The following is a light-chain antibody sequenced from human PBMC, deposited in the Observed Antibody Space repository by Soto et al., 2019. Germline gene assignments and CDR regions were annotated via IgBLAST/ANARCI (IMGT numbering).Light chain of an antibody. CDR1: QNIRTW. J-gene: IGKJ1*01. Sequence: DIQMTQSPSTLSASVGDRVTITCRASQNIRTWLSWYQQKPGKAPNLLIFDASSLHSGVPSTFSGRGSGTEFTLTITILQPDDFATYYCQHYNPYSGPFGQGTKVDIK. CDR2: DAS. V-gene: IGKV1-5*01. CDR3: QHYNPYSGP.